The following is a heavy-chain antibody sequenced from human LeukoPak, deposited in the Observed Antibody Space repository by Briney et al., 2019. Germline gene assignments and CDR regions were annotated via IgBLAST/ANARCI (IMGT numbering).Heavy chain of an antibody. J-gene: IGHJ5*02. Sequence: EASVKVSCKASGGTFSSYAISWVRQAPGQGLEWMGRIIPILGIANYAQKFQGRVTFTRDTSIHTAYMELSSLRSEDTAVYYCARYYDLIKGEIWFDPWGRGTLVTVSS. CDR2: IIPILGIA. D-gene: IGHD3-22*01. CDR3: ARYYDLIKGEIWFDP. V-gene: IGHV1-69*04. CDR1: GGTFSSYA.